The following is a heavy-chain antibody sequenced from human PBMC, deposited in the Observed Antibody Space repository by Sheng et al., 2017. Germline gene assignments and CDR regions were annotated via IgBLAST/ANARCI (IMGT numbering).Heavy chain of an antibody. J-gene: IGHJ6*02. V-gene: IGHV4-34*01. CDR1: GGSFSGYY. CDR2: INHSGST. CDR3: ARARRIVVVVAATLDYGMDV. D-gene: IGHD2-15*01. Sequence: QVQLQQWGAGLLKPSETLSLTCAVYGGSFSGYYWSWIRQPPGKGLEWIGEINHSGSTNYNPSLKSRVTISVDTSKNQFSLKLSSVTAADTAVYYCARARRIVVVVAATLDYGMDVWGQGTTVTVSS.